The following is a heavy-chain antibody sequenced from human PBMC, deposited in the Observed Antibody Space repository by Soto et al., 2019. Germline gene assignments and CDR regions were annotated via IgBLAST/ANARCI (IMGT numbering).Heavy chain of an antibody. CDR3: ARVFPITMVRGVIWVAFDY. J-gene: IGHJ4*02. CDR1: GYTFTSYG. D-gene: IGHD3-10*01. Sequence: GASVKVSCKASGYTFTSYGISWVRQAPGQGLEWMGWISAYNGNTNYAQKLQGRVTMTTDTSTSTAYMELRSLRSDDTAVYYCARVFPITMVRGVIWVAFDYWGQGTLVTVSS. V-gene: IGHV1-18*01. CDR2: ISAYNGNT.